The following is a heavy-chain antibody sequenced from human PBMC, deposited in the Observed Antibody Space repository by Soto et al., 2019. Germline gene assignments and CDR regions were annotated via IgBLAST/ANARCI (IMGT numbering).Heavy chain of an antibody. CDR3: ERVQWLDDY. J-gene: IGHJ4*02. V-gene: IGHV3-7*03. Sequence: GGSLRLSCAASGFTFSNYWMSWVRQTPGKGLEWVANIKQDGSEKYYVDSVKGRFTVSRDNAKNSLYLQMNSLRAEDTAVYYCERVQWLDDYWGQGTLVTVSS. D-gene: IGHD6-19*01. CDR2: IKQDGSEK. CDR1: GFTFSNYW.